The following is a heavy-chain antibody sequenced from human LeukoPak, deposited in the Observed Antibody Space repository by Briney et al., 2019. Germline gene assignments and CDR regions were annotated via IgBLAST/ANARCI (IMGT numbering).Heavy chain of an antibody. Sequence: PSETLSLTCAVSGYSIRSGYYWGWIRQPPGKGLEWIGSIYHSGSTYYNPSLKSRVTISVDTSKNQFSLKLSSVTAADTAVYYCARQRGGTGYSSSWSPNWFDPWGQGTLVTVSS. J-gene: IGHJ5*02. CDR3: ARQRGGTGYSSSWSPNWFDP. D-gene: IGHD6-13*01. CDR1: GYSIRSGYY. CDR2: IYHSGST. V-gene: IGHV4-38-2*01.